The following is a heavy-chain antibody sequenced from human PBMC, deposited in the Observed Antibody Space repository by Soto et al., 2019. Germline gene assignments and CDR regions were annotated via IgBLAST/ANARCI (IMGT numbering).Heavy chain of an antibody. J-gene: IGHJ6*02. Sequence: EVILVESGGGLVKPGGSLRLSCANSGFVFSSYSMNWVRQAPGKGLEWVSSISASGSYTFHADSVKGRFTISRDNANNLLYLQISSLRADDTAVYYCAREVIEVTNGMDVWGQGTTVTVSS. CDR1: GFVFSSYS. D-gene: IGHD2-21*01. V-gene: IGHV3-21*01. CDR3: AREVIEVTNGMDV. CDR2: ISASGSYT.